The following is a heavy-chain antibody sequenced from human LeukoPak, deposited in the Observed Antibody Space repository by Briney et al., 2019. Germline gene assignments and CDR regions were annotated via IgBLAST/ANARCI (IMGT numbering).Heavy chain of an antibody. CDR1: GFTFSNYG. Sequence: PERSLRLSCAASGFTFSNYGMHWVRQAPDKGLDWVAFISYDGSNTYYVDSVKGRFTISRDNSKNTLYLQMNSLRTEDTAVYYCAKGYGSGSYSTDYWGQGTLVTVSS. V-gene: IGHV3-30*18. CDR2: ISYDGSNT. CDR3: AKGYGSGSYSTDY. D-gene: IGHD3-10*01. J-gene: IGHJ4*02.